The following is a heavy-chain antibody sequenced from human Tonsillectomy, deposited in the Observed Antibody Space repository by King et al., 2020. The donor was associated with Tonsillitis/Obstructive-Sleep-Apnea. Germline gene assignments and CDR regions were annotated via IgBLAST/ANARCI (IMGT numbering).Heavy chain of an antibody. CDR1: GYSFTSYR. Sequence: VQLVESGAEVKKPGESLKISCTGSGYSFTSYRIGWVRQMPGKGLEWMGIIYPSDSDTRYSPSFQGQVTISADKSFSTAYLHWSSLKASDTAIYYCVRQYRSSQESDYWGQGTLVTVSS. J-gene: IGHJ4*02. CDR2: IYPSDSDT. D-gene: IGHD6-6*01. V-gene: IGHV5-51*01. CDR3: VRQYRSSQESDY.